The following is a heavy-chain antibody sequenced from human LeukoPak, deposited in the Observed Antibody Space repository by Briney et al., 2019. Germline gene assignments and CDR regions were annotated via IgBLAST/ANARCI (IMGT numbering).Heavy chain of an antibody. D-gene: IGHD2-2*02. J-gene: IGHJ5*02. CDR3: ARQGRCSSTSCYSEWVAAGFDP. CDR1: GGSISSSSYY. V-gene: IGHV4-39*01. CDR2: IYYSGST. Sequence: SETLSLTCTVSGGSISSSSYYWGWIRQPPGKGLEWIGSIYYSGSTYYNPSLKSRVTISVDTSKNQFSLKLSSVTAADTAVYYCARQGRCSSTSCYSEWVAAGFDPWGQGTLVTVSS.